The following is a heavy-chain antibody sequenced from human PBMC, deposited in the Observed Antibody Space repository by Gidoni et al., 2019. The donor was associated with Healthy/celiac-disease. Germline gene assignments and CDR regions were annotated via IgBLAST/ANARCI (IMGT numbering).Heavy chain of an antibody. V-gene: IGHV1-69*01. CDR1: GGTFSSYA. D-gene: IGHD2-2*01. CDR2: IIPIFGTA. CDR3: ARAPGFTFCSSTSCYAGRVGHMNWFDP. Sequence: QVQLVQSGAEVKKPGSSVKVSCKASGGTFSSYAISWVRQAHGQGLEWMGGIIPIFGTANYAQKFQGRVTITADESTSTAYMELSSLRSEDTAVYYCARAPGFTFCSSTSCYAGRVGHMNWFDPWGQGTLVTVSS. J-gene: IGHJ5*02.